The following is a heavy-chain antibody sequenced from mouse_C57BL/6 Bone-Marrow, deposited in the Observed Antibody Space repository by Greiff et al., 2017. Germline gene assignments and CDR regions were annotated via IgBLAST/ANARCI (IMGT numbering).Heavy chain of an antibody. D-gene: IGHD1-1*01. J-gene: IGHJ1*03. CDR3: ARGDYYYGSSWYVDV. Sequence: VQLQQPGAELVKPGASVKLSCKASGYTFTSYWMHWVKQRPGQGLEWIGMIHPNSGSTNYNEKFKSKATLTVDKSSSTAYMQLSSLTSEDSAVYYCARGDYYYGSSWYVDVWGTGTTVTVSS. CDR1: GYTFTSYW. V-gene: IGHV1-64*01. CDR2: IHPNSGST.